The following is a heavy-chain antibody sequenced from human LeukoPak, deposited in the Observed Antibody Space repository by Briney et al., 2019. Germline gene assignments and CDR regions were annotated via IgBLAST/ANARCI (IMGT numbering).Heavy chain of an antibody. CDR3: ATKDHSSGYYYDDAFDI. V-gene: IGHV3-23*01. CDR2: ISGSGGST. J-gene: IGHJ3*02. Sequence: GGSLRLPCAASGFTFSSYAMSWVRQAPGKGLEWVSAISGSGGSTYYADSVKGRFTISRDNSKNTLYLQMNSLRAEDTAVYYCATKDHSSGYYYDDAFDIWGQGTMVTVSS. CDR1: GFTFSSYA. D-gene: IGHD3-22*01.